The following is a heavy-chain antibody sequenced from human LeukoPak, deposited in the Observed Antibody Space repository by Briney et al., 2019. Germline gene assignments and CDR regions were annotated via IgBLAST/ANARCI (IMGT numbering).Heavy chain of an antibody. J-gene: IGHJ1*01. V-gene: IGHV3-7*05. Sequence: PGGSLRLSCAASGFTFSTFAMSWVRQAPGKRLEWVANINQDGSVKDYVDSVKGRFTISRDNAKSSLYLQMNSLRVEDTAVYYCARGTAWGQGTLVTVSA. CDR2: INQDGSVK. D-gene: IGHD5-18*01. CDR1: GFTFSTFA. CDR3: ARGTA.